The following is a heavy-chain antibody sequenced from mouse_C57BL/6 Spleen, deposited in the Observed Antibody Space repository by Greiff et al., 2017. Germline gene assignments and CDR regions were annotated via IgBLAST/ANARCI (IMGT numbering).Heavy chain of an antibody. CDR2: LYPRSGNT. Sequence: QVQLQQSGAELARPGASVKLSCKASGYTFTSYGISWVKQRTGQGLEWIGELYPRSGNTYYNEKFKGKATLTADKSSSTAYMELRSLTSEDSAVYFCARRGYGSSHYYSMDYWGQGTSVTVSS. CDR1: GYTFTSYG. CDR3: ARRGYGSSHYYSMDY. V-gene: IGHV1-81*01. D-gene: IGHD1-1*01. J-gene: IGHJ4*01.